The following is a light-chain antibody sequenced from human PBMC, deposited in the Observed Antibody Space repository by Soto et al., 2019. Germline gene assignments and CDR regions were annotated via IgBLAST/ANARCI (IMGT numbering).Light chain of an antibody. CDR1: QSIRSY. V-gene: IGKV1-39*01. Sequence: DIQMTQSPSSLSASVGDRVTITCRASQSIRSYLNWYQQKPGTAPNLLIYGASSLQSGVPSRFSGSGSGTDFTLTISSLQPEDFATYYCQQTYSTPMYTFGQGTKLEIK. J-gene: IGKJ2*01. CDR2: GAS. CDR3: QQTYSTPMYT.